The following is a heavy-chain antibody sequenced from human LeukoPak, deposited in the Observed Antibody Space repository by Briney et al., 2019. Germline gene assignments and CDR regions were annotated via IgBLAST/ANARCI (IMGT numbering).Heavy chain of an antibody. D-gene: IGHD3-9*01. CDR2: INPNSGGT. CDR1: GYTFTGYY. V-gene: IGHV1-2*02. CDR3: ARDYDILTGSPFDY. J-gene: IGHJ4*02. Sequence: ASVKVSCKASGYTFTGYYMHWVRQAPGQGLEWMGWINPNSGGTNYAQKFQGRVTITRDTSIGTAYMELSRLRSDDTAVYYCARDYDILTGSPFDYWGQGTLVTVSS.